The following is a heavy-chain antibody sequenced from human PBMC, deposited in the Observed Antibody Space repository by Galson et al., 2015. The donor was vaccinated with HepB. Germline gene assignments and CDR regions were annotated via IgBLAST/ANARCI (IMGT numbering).Heavy chain of an antibody. CDR2: ISAGNGNT. CDR3: ARDMEDSSSWYFDYYYYYGMDI. J-gene: IGHJ6*02. V-gene: IGHV1-3*01. Sequence: SVKVSCKASGYTFTSYAMHWVRQAPGQRLEWMGWISAGNGNTKYSQKFQGRVTITRDTSASTAYMELSSLRFEDTAVYYCARDMEDSSSWYFDYYYYYGMDIWGQGTTVTVSS. CDR1: GYTFTSYA. D-gene: IGHD6-13*01.